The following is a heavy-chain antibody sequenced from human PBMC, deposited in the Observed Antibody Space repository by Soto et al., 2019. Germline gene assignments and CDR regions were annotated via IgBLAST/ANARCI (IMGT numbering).Heavy chain of an antibody. CDR2: INPSGGST. CDR3: ARVGCSGGSCYAVDY. V-gene: IGHV1-46*01. D-gene: IGHD2-15*01. J-gene: IGHJ4*02. CDR1: GYTFTSYY. Sequence: ASVKVSCKASGYTFTSYYMHWVRQAPGQGLEWMGIINPSGGSTTYAQKFQGRVTMTRDTSTSTVYMELSSLRSEGTAVYYCARVGCSGGSCYAVDYWGQGTLVTVS.